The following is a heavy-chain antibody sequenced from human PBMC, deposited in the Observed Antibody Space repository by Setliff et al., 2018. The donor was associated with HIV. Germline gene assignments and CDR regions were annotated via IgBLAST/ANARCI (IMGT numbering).Heavy chain of an antibody. Sequence: GASVKVSCKASGYTFTSKHINWVRQATGQGLEWMGMVYPSDGSTSYAQKFQGRVTMTRNTSTSTAYMELSSLTSEDTAVYYCARPSVRMARNWYDFGYWGQGTLVTVSS. CDR2: VYPSDGST. V-gene: IGHV1-8*01. CDR1: GYTFTSKH. J-gene: IGHJ4*02. CDR3: ARPSVRMARNWYDFGY. D-gene: IGHD1-1*01.